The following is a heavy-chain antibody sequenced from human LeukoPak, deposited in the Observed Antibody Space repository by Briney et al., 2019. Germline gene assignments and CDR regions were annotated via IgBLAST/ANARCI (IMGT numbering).Heavy chain of an antibody. CDR3: ARDTDYYDSSGYHDY. J-gene: IGHJ4*02. V-gene: IGHV1-18*04. D-gene: IGHD3-22*01. Sequence: GASVKVSCKASGYTFSVYDIHWVRQAPGQGLQWMGWISAYNGNTNYAQKLQGRVTMTTDTSTSTAYMELRSLRSDDTAVYYCARDTDYYDSSGYHDYWGQGTLVTVSS. CDR1: GYTFSVYD. CDR2: ISAYNGNT.